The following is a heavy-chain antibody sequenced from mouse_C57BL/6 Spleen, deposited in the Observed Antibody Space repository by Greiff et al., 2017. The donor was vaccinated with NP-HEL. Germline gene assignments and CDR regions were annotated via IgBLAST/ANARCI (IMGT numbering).Heavy chain of an antibody. CDR3: ARDNWDLAMDY. Sequence: EVMLVESEGGLVQPGSSMKLSCTASGFTFSDYYMAWVRQVPEKGLEWVANINYDGSSTYYLDSLKSRFIISRDNAKNILYLQMSSLKSEDTATYYCARDNWDLAMDYWGQGTSVTVSS. J-gene: IGHJ4*01. CDR1: GFTFSDYY. CDR2: INYDGSST. D-gene: IGHD4-1*01. V-gene: IGHV5-16*01.